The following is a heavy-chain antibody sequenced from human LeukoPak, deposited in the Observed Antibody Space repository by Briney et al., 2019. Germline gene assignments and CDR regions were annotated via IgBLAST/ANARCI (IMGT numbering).Heavy chain of an antibody. J-gene: IGHJ4*02. D-gene: IGHD6-13*01. CDR3: AKDKYSSSLSEFDY. V-gene: IGHV3-9*01. Sequence: PGGSLRLSCAASGFSFVDHAMHWVRQAPGKGLEWVSGISWNSNSIGYADSVKGRFTISRDNAKNSLYLQMNSLTSEDTALYYRAKDKYSSSLSEFDYWGQGTLVTVSS. CDR2: ISWNSNSI. CDR1: GFSFVDHA.